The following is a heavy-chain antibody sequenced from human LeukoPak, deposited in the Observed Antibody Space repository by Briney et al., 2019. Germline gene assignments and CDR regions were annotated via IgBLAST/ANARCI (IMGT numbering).Heavy chain of an antibody. CDR2: INPNSGGT. CDR1: GYTFTGYY. Sequence: ASVKVSCEASGYTFTGYYMHWVRQAPGQGLEWMGWINPNSGGTNFAQKFQGRVTMTRDTSISTAYMELSRLRSDDTAVYYCARDSGSGHGDYWGQGTLVTVSS. D-gene: IGHD3-10*01. V-gene: IGHV1-2*02. CDR3: ARDSGSGHGDY. J-gene: IGHJ4*02.